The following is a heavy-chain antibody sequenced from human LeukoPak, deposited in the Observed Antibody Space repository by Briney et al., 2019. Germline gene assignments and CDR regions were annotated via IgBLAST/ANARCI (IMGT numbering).Heavy chain of an antibody. J-gene: IGHJ4*02. CDR1: GGSISSSSYY. CDR2: IYYSGST. V-gene: IGHV4-39*01. Sequence: HSETLSLTCTVSGGSISSSSYYWGWIRQPPGKGLGWIGSIYYSGSTYYNPSLKSRVTISVDTSKNQFSLKLSSVTASDTAVYYCARQTVVAATLDYWGQGTLVTVSS. CDR3: ARQTVVAATLDY. D-gene: IGHD2-15*01.